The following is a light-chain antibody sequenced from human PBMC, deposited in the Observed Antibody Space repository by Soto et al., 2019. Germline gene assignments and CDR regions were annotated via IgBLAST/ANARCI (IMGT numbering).Light chain of an antibody. CDR3: TSNTSSDTYV. J-gene: IGLJ1*01. CDR2: DVS. CDR1: SSDVGGYNY. V-gene: IGLV2-14*01. Sequence: QSALTQPASVSGSPGQSITFSCTGTSSDVGGYNYVSWYQQRPGKVPRLMIYDVSNRPSGVSNRFSGSKSGNTASLTISGLQAEDEADYYCTSNTSSDTYVFGTGTTVTV.